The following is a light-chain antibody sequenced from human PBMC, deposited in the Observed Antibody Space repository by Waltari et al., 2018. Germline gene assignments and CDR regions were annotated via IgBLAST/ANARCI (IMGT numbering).Light chain of an antibody. CDR3: YSKDTDGGSQGK. Sequence: YDLTQPPSVSVSPGQTAAITCSGDGLPNQYTFWYQQKSGQAPVLVMYDDNKRPSRIPGRFSGSSAGTVATLTITGAQVDDEADYYCYSKDTDGGSQGKIGGGTKLTVL. CDR1: GLPNQY. CDR2: DDN. J-gene: IGLJ2*01. V-gene: IGLV3-10*01.